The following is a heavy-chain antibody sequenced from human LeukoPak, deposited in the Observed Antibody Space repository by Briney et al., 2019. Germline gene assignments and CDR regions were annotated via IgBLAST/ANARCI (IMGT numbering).Heavy chain of an antibody. CDR3: ARVPRENYDFWSGYYAPDY. J-gene: IGHJ4*02. CDR2: ISAYNGNT. D-gene: IGHD3-3*01. CDR1: GYTFTSYG. V-gene: IGHV1-18*01. Sequence: ASVKVSCKASGYTFTSYGISWVRQAPGQGLEWMGWISAYNGNTNYAQKLQGRVIMTTDTSTSTAYMELRSLRSDDTAVYYCARVPRENYDFWSGYYAPDYWGQGTLVTVSS.